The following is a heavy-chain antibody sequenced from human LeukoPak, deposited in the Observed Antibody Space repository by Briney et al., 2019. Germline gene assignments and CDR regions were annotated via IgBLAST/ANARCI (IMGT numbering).Heavy chain of an antibody. J-gene: IGHJ6*02. CDR2: ISAYNGNT. D-gene: IGHD3-3*01. CDR3: ARDEGLRSPSYYYGMDV. Sequence: GASVKVSCKASGYTFTSYGISWVRQAPGQGLEWMGWISAYNGNTNYAQKLQGRVTMTTDTSTSTAYMELRSLRSVDTAVYYCARDEGLRSPSYYYGMDVWGQGTTVTVSS. V-gene: IGHV1-18*04. CDR1: GYTFTSYG.